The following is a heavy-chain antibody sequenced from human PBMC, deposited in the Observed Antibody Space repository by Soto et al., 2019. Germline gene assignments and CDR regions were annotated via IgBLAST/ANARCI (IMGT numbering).Heavy chain of an antibody. V-gene: IGHV1-18*01. CDR1: GYTFSNYG. D-gene: IGHD2-2*01. CDR3: ARVVPGAEVWFGP. J-gene: IGHJ5*02. CDR2: ISLYSDGT. Sequence: ASVKVSCKTSGYTFSNYGITWVRQAPGQPLGWLGWISLYSDGTNYAQKFQGRVSMTTDTSTTTAYMELRSRRSDDTAVYYCARVVPGAEVWFGPWGQGTLVTVSS.